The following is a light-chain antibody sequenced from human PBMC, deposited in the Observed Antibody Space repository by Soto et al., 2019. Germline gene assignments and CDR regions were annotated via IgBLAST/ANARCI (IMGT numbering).Light chain of an antibody. CDR3: AAWDSSLNGHV. CDR2: TDN. V-gene: IGLV1-44*01. CDR1: SSNIGKNT. J-gene: IGLJ1*01. Sequence: ALIQPPSASGTPGQRVTISCSGSSSNIGKNTVHWFQQLPGAAPQLLISTDNQRPSGVPDRFSGSKSGASGSLAISGLQSEDEADYYCAAWDSSLNGHVFGTGTKVTVL.